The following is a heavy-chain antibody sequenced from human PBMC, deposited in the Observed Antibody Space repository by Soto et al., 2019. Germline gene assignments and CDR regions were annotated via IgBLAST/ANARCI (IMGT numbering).Heavy chain of an antibody. CDR3: VHSRCGGDCLQSYSSHYYYGMDI. Sequence: QITLKESGPTLVKPTQTLTLTCTFSGFSLSTGGMGVGWIRQPPGKALEWLALIYWDGDRRYSPSLMNRLTIAKDNSNQVVLTMTNMDPVDTATYYCVHSRCGGDCLQSYSSHYYYGMDIWGQGTTVTVSS. CDR1: GFSLSTGGMG. V-gene: IGHV2-5*02. D-gene: IGHD2-21*02. CDR2: IYWDGDR. J-gene: IGHJ6*02.